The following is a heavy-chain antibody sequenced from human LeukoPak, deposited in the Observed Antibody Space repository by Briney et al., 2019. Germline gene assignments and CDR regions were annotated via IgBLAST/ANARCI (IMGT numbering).Heavy chain of an antibody. CDR3: ASAVGYDILTGSGDY. D-gene: IGHD3-9*01. CDR2: INHSGST. V-gene: IGHV4-34*01. Sequence: PSETLSLTCAVYGGSFSGYYWSWIRQPPGKGLEWIGEINHSGSTNYNPSLKSRVTISVDTSKNQFSLKLSSVTAADTAVYYCASAVGYDILTGSGDYWGQGTLVTVSS. CDR1: GGSFSGYY. J-gene: IGHJ4*02.